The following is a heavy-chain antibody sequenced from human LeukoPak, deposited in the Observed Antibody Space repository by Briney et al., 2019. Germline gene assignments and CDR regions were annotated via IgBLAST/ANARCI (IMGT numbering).Heavy chain of an antibody. CDR2: ISYDGSNK. CDR1: GFTFSSYG. D-gene: IGHD3-10*01. CDR3: ARDGALRGVIIFYFDY. J-gene: IGHJ4*02. Sequence: GRSLRLSCAASGFTFSSYGMHWVRQAPGKGLEWVAVISYDGSNKYYADSVKGRFTISRDNSKNTLYLQMNSLRAEDTAVYYCARDGALRGVIIFYFDYWGQGTLVTVSS. V-gene: IGHV3-30*03.